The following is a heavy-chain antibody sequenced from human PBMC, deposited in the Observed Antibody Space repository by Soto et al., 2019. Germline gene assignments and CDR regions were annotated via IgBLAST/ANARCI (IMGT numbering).Heavy chain of an antibody. Sequence: PSETLSLTCTVSGGSISSSSYYWGWIRQPPGKGLEWIGSIYYSGSTYYNPSLKSRVTISVDTSKNQFSLKLSSVTAADTAVYYCARQDYYGSSGYYFWGQGTLVTVSS. J-gene: IGHJ4*02. D-gene: IGHD3-22*01. CDR1: GGSISSSSYY. CDR3: ARQDYYGSSGYYF. V-gene: IGHV4-39*01. CDR2: IYYSGST.